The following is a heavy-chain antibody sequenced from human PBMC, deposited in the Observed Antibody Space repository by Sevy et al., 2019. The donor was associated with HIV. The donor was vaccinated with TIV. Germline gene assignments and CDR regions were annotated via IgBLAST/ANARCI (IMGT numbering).Heavy chain of an antibody. CDR1: GFSFTDFW. CDR3: ARRYFDL. V-gene: IGHV3-7*01. J-gene: IGHJ4*02. CDR2: INQDGSEM. Sequence: GGSLRLSCKASGFSFTDFWMQWVLQVPGKGPEWVANINQDGSEMYYVDSVKGRFTISRDNAESALYLQMHGLRAEDAATYFCARRYFDLWGQGTVVTVSS.